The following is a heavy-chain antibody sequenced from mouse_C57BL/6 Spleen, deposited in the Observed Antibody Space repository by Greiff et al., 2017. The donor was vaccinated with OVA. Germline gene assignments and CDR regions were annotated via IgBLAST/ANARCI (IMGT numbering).Heavy chain of an antibody. CDR1: GYAFTNYL. D-gene: IGHD1-1*01. CDR2: INPGSGGT. Sequence: QVQLQQSGAELVRPGTSVKVSCKASGYAFTNYLIEWVKQRPGQGLEWIGVINPGSGGTNYNEKFKGKATLTADKSSSTAYMQLSSLTSEDSAVYFCARFSTTVVAADYWGQGTTLTVSS. V-gene: IGHV1-54*01. J-gene: IGHJ2*01. CDR3: ARFSTTVVAADY.